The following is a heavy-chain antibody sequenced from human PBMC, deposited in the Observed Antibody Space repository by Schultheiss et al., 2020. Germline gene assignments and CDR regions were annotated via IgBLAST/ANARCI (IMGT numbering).Heavy chain of an antibody. J-gene: IGHJ4*02. CDR2: IYYSGST. CDR1: GGSISSSSYY. V-gene: IGHV4-61*05. Sequence: SATLSLTCTVSGGSISSSSYYWSWIRQPPGKGLEWIGYIYYSGSTNYNPSLKSRVTISVDTSKNQFSLKLSSVTAADTAVYYCARAQSDLDPCLDYWGQGTLVTGSS. CDR3: ARAQSDLDPCLDY.